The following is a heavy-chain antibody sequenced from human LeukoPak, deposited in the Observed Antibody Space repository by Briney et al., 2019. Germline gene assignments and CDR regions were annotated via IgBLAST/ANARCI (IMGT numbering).Heavy chain of an antibody. V-gene: IGHV4-39*07. J-gene: IGHJ3*02. Sequence: SETLSLTCTVSGGSISSSSYYWGCIRLPPGKGLECIGSIYYSGSTYYNPSLKSRVTISIDTSKNQFSLKLSSVTAADTAVYYCARDGRSHNRSPAFDIWGQGTMVTVSS. CDR2: IYYSGST. D-gene: IGHD1-1*01. CDR1: GGSISSSSYY. CDR3: ARDGRSHNRSPAFDI.